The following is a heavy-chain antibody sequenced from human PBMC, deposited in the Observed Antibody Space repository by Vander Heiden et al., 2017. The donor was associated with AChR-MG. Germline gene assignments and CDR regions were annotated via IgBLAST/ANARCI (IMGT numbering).Heavy chain of an antibody. CDR2: INPNSGGT. CDR1: GYTFTGYH. J-gene: IGHJ4*02. CDR3: ARGRNTGPEYKWLGTGGDY. D-gene: IGHD6-19*01. V-gene: IGHV1-2*04. Sequence: QVQPVQSGAEVTKPGASVTVSCKASGYTFTGYHMHWVRQAPGQGLEWMGWINPNSGGTNYAQKFQGWVTMTRDTSISTAYMELSRLRSDDTAVYYCARGRNTGPEYKWLGTGGDYWGQGTLVTVSS.